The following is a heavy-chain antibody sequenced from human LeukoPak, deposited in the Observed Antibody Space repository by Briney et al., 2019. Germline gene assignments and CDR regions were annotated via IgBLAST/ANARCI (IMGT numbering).Heavy chain of an antibody. Sequence: GASVKVSCKASGYTFTSYDINWVRQAPGQGLEWMGWISAYNGNTNYAQKLQGRVTMTTDTSTSTAYMELRSLRSDDTAVYYCAREGLNYYDSSGYYLWGQGTLVTVSS. D-gene: IGHD3-22*01. V-gene: IGHV1-18*01. J-gene: IGHJ4*02. CDR2: ISAYNGNT. CDR3: AREGLNYYDSSGYYL. CDR1: GYTFTSYD.